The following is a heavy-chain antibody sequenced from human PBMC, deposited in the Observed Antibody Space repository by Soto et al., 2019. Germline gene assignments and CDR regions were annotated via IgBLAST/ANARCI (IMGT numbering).Heavy chain of an antibody. CDR1: GFTVSNNY. CDR3: ARAQGGTNRAGVDY. V-gene: IGHV3-53*01. CDR2: LYSGNST. D-gene: IGHD1-26*01. Sequence: LRLSCAASGFTVSNNYMSWVRQAPGKGLEWVSVLYSGNSTSYADSVKGRFTISRDNSKNTLYLQMNSLRAEDTAVYYCARAQGGTNRAGVDYWGQGTLVTVSS. J-gene: IGHJ4*02.